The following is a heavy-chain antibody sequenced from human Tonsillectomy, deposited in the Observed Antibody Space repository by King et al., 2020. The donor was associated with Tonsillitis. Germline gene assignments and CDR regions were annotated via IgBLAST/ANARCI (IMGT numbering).Heavy chain of an antibody. CDR2: IYYSGST. CDR3: ARLTAMAPYYFDY. CDR1: GGSISSGDYY. V-gene: IGHV4-30-4*01. Sequence: VQPQESGPGLVKPSQTLSLTCTVSGGSISSGDYYWSWIRQPPGKGLEWIGYIYYSGSTYYNPSLKSRVTISVDTSKNQFSLKLSSVTAADTAVYYCARLTAMAPYYFDYWGQGTLVTVSS. J-gene: IGHJ4*02. D-gene: IGHD5-18*01.